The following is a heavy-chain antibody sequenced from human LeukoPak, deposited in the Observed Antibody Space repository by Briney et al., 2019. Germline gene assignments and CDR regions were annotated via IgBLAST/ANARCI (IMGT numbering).Heavy chain of an antibody. Sequence: GASVKVSCKASGYTFTSYYMHWVRQAPGQGLEWMGIINPSGGSTSYAQKFQGRVTMTRDMSTSTVYMELSSLRSEDTAVYYCARVSARSYYYDSSGYGRRAFDIWGQGTMVTVSS. CDR3: ARVSARSYYYDSSGYGRRAFDI. CDR2: INPSGGST. J-gene: IGHJ3*02. D-gene: IGHD3-22*01. V-gene: IGHV1-46*01. CDR1: GYTFTSYY.